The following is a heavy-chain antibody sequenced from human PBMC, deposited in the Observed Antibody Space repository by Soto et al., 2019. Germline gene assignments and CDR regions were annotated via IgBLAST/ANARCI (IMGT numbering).Heavy chain of an antibody. V-gene: IGHV4-38-2*01. J-gene: IGHJ4*02. CDR3: ARGLQYGGYSLY. Sequence: KPSETLSLTCGVSGYSISSGYYWGWIRQPPGKGLEWIASIFHSGSTYYNPSLKSRVTISVDTSKNQFSLKLSSVTAADTAVYYCARGLQYGGYSLYWGPGTLVTV. CDR2: IFHSGST. CDR1: GYSISSGYY. D-gene: IGHD2-15*01.